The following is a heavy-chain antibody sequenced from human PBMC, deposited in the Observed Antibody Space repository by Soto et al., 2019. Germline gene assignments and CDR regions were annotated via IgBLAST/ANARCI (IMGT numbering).Heavy chain of an antibody. Sequence: EVQLVESGGGLVQPGGSLRLSCAASGFTFSSYWMSWVRQAPGKGLEWVANIKQDGSEKYYVDSVKGRFTISRDNAKNSLYLQKNSLRAEDTAVYYCARDQISRGISRYYYYYMDVWGKGTTVTVSS. V-gene: IGHV3-7*01. CDR2: IKQDGSEK. J-gene: IGHJ6*03. D-gene: IGHD2-2*01. CDR1: GFTFSSYW. CDR3: ARDQISRGISRYYYYYMDV.